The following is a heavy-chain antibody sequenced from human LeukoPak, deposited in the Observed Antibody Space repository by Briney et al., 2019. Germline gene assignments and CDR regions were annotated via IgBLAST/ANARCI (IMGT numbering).Heavy chain of an antibody. CDR3: AKDTGYYGMDV. Sequence: GGSLRLSCAVSGFSVSGYWMTWVRQAPGKGLEWVSGISWNSGSIDYADSVKGRFTISRDNAKNSLFLQMNSLRAEDTALYYCAKDTGYYGMDVWGQGTTVTVSS. V-gene: IGHV3-9*01. J-gene: IGHJ6*02. CDR2: ISWNSGSI. CDR1: GFSVSGYW.